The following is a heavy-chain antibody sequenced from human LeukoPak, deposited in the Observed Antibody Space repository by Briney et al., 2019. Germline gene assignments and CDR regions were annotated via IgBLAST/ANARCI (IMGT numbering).Heavy chain of an antibody. V-gene: IGHV4-61*01. CDR1: GYSITSAYY. Sequence: SETLSLTCTVSGYSITSAYYWGWIRQTPGKGLEWIGYIYYSGSTNFNPSLKSRVTISVDTSKNQFSLKMSSVTAADTAVYFCARGGPPGYYYDYYMDVWGKGTTVTISS. J-gene: IGHJ6*03. CDR2: IYYSGST. CDR3: ARGGPPGYYYDYYMDV.